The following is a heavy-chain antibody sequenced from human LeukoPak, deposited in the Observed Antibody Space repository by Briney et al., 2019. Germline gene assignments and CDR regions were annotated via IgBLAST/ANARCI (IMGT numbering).Heavy chain of an antibody. J-gene: IGHJ4*02. CDR2: ISAYNGNT. D-gene: IGHD1-26*01. V-gene: IGHV1-18*01. CDR3: ARDPQQLVGATGGGFQY. CDR1: GSTFTTYG. Sequence: GASVKVSCKASGSTFTTYGITWVRQAPGQGLEWMGWISAYNGNTNYAQKLQGRVTMTTDTSTSTAYMELRSLRSDDTAVYYCARDPQQLVGATGGGFQYWGQGTLVTVSS.